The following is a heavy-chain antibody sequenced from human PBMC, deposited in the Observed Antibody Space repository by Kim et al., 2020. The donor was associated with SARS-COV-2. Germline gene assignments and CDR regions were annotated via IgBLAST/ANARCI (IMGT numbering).Heavy chain of an antibody. V-gene: IGHV3-48*02. CDR2: ITVRSNTI. CDR3: VRDRRGGAFDI. D-gene: IGHD3-10*01. Sequence: GGSLRLSCTTSGFSLSAYDMNWVRRAPGKGLEWLSFITVRSNTIYYANSVKGRFTISRDNAKNSLYLQMNSLRDEDTALYYCVRDRRGGAFDIWVQGTMVTVSS. CDR1: GFSLSAYD. J-gene: IGHJ3*02.